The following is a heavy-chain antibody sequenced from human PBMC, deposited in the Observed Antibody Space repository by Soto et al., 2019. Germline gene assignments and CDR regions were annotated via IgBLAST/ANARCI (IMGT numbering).Heavy chain of an antibody. V-gene: IGHV4-39*01. CDR3: ARISVASRYMDV. CDR1: GGSISSSSYY. J-gene: IGHJ6*03. D-gene: IGHD5-12*01. Sequence: SETLSLTCTVSGGSISSSSYYWGRIRQSPGKGLEWIGSFYYSGSTYYSPSLRSRVTISGDTSRKQISLRLSSVTAADTAVYYCARISVASRYMDVWGKGTTVTVSS. CDR2: FYYSGST.